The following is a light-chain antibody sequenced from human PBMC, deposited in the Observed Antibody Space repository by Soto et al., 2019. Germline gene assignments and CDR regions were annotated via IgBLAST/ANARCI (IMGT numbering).Light chain of an antibody. J-gene: IGLJ1*01. V-gene: IGLV2-14*01. Sequence: QSALTQPASVSGSPGQSITISCTGTSSDIGHYNYVSWYQQRPGKAPKLMIYDVSNRPSGVSDRFSGSKSGNTASLSISGLQAEDEADYYCSSHTRTRTQVFGPGTKLTVL. CDR1: SSDIGHYNY. CDR3: SSHTRTRTQV. CDR2: DVS.